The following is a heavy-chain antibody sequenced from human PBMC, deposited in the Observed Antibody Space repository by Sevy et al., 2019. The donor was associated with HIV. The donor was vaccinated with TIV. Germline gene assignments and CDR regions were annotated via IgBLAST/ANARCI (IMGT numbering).Heavy chain of an antibody. D-gene: IGHD3-9*01. J-gene: IGHJ5*02. V-gene: IGHV3-23*01. CDR3: AKDHDNNWFDP. CDR2: ISSSGTST. CDR1: GFTFNIYA. Sequence: GGSLRLSCAASGFTFNIYAMTWVRQAPGKGLKWVSTISSSGTSTYYADSVKGRFTISRDNSKNTLYLQMNSRRAEDTAIYFCAKDHDNNWFDPWGQGTLVTVSS.